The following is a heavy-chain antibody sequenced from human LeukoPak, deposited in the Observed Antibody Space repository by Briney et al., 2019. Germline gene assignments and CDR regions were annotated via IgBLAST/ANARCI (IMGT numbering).Heavy chain of an antibody. Sequence: ASVKVSCKASGYTFTSYDINWVRQATGQGLEWMGWMNPNSGNTGYAQKFQGRVTMTRNTSISTAYMELSSLISEDTAVYYCARGFRYSSGWTSALYYYYYMDVWGKGTTVTVSS. CDR1: GYTFTSYD. J-gene: IGHJ6*03. CDR3: ARGFRYSSGWTSALYYYYYMDV. CDR2: MNPNSGNT. V-gene: IGHV1-8*01. D-gene: IGHD6-19*01.